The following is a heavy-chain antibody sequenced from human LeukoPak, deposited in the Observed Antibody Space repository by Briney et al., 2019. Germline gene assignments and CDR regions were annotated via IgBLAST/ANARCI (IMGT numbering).Heavy chain of an antibody. Sequence: GGSLRLSCAASGFTFSSYAMTWVRQAPGRGLEWVSTISGSGGGTYYADSVKGRFTISRDNSKNTLYLQMNSLRAEDTAVYYCAKDRLPEEYWFDPWGQGTLVTVSS. V-gene: IGHV3-23*01. D-gene: IGHD1-14*01. J-gene: IGHJ5*02. CDR3: AKDRLPEEYWFDP. CDR2: ISGSGGGT. CDR1: GFTFSSYA.